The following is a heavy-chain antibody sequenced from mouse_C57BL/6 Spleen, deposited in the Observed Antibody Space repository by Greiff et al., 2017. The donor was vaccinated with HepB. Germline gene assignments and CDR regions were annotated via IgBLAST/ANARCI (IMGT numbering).Heavy chain of an antibody. J-gene: IGHJ2*01. Sequence: VQLQQSGAELVKPGASVKMSCKASGYTFTSYWITWVKQRPGQGLEWIGDIYPGSGSTNYNEKFKSKATLTVDTSSSTAYLQLSSLTSEDSAVYYCARGGTNFDYWGQGTTLTVSS. CDR3: ARGGTNFDY. CDR2: IYPGSGST. D-gene: IGHD4-1*01. V-gene: IGHV1-55*01. CDR1: GYTFTSYW.